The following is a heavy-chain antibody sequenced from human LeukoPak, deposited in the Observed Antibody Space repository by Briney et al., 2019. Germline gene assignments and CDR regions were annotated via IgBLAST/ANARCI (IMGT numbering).Heavy chain of an antibody. Sequence: SETLSLTCIVSGGSISIYYWNWIRQPPGKGLEWIGYIYNSRSTDYNPSLKRRVTISADTSKNQFSLKSTSVTAADTAVYYCARDRELGSWGQGILVTVSS. V-gene: IGHV4-59*01. J-gene: IGHJ5*02. CDR2: IYNSRST. D-gene: IGHD3-16*01. CDR3: ARDRELGS. CDR1: GGSISIYY.